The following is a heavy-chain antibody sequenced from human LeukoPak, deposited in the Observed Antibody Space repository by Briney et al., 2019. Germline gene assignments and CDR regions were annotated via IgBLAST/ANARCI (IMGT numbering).Heavy chain of an antibody. D-gene: IGHD2-2*01. Sequence: PGGSLRLSCAASGFTFSSYAMSWVRQAPGKGLEWVSAISGSGGSTYYADSVKGRFTISRDDSKNTLYLQMNSLRVEDTAVYYCAKPGCSSTSCQDFDYWGQGTLVTVSS. J-gene: IGHJ4*02. CDR3: AKPGCSSTSCQDFDY. CDR2: ISGSGGST. CDR1: GFTFSSYA. V-gene: IGHV3-23*01.